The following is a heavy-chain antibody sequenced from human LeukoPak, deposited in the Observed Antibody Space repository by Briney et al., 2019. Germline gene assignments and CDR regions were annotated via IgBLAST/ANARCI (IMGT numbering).Heavy chain of an antibody. D-gene: IGHD4-17*01. CDR1: GFTFSSYA. Sequence: SGGSLRLSCAASGFTFSSYAMSWVRQAPGKGLEWVSAISGSGGSTYYADSVKGRFTISRDNSKSTLYLQMNSLRAEDTAVYYCAKSLTRVTTVTEEVAFDYWGQGTLVTVSS. V-gene: IGHV3-23*01. J-gene: IGHJ4*02. CDR3: AKSLTRVTTVTEEVAFDY. CDR2: ISGSGGST.